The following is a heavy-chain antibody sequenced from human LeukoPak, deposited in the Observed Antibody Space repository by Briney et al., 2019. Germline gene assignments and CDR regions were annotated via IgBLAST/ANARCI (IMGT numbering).Heavy chain of an antibody. J-gene: IGHJ2*01. CDR1: GGSISSSTYS. CDR3: ARIYGSGSTNWYFDL. CDR2: IYYSGRT. Sequence: SETLSLTCTVSGGSISSSTYSWGWIRQPPGKGLEWIGSIYYSGRTYYNPSHKSRVTISVDTTQNQFSLKLRSVTAADTAVYYCARIYGSGSTNWYFDLWGRGTLVTVSS. V-gene: IGHV4-39*01. D-gene: IGHD3-10*01.